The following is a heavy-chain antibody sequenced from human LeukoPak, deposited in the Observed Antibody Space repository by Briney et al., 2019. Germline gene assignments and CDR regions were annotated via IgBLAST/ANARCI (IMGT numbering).Heavy chain of an antibody. V-gene: IGHV4-61*02. Sequence: PSQTLSLTCTVSGGSISSGSYYWSWIRQSAGKGLEWIGRIYTSGSTNYNPSLKSRVTISVDTSKNQFSLKLSSVTAADTAVYYCARDSYCGGDCYPDNAFDIWGQGTMVTVSS. J-gene: IGHJ3*02. CDR3: ARDSYCGGDCYPDNAFDI. D-gene: IGHD2-21*02. CDR2: IYTSGST. CDR1: GGSISSGSYY.